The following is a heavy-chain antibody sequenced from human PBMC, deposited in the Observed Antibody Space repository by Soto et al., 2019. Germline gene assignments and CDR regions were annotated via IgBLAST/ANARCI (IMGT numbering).Heavy chain of an antibody. Sequence: GGSLRLSCAASGFTFSSYGMSWVRQAPGKGLEWVSTLSGSGGSTYYADSVKGRFTISRDNSKNTLYLQMNSLRAEDTAVYYCAKDTVPVATPWFDPWGQGTLVTVSS. CDR3: AKDTVPVATPWFDP. D-gene: IGHD2-2*01. J-gene: IGHJ5*02. CDR1: GFTFSSYG. CDR2: LSGSGGST. V-gene: IGHV3-23*01.